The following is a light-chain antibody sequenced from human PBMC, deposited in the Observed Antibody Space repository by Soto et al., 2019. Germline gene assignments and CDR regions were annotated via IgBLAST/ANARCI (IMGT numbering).Light chain of an antibody. J-gene: IGKJ5*01. CDR1: QSISSY. Sequence: DIQMTQSPSSLSATVGDRVTISCRASQSISSYLNWYQQKPGKAPKLLIYAASSLQSGVPSRFSGSGSRTDLTLTISSLQPEDFATYYCLQDYNYPLTFGQGTRLENK. V-gene: IGKV1-39*01. CDR3: LQDYNYPLT. CDR2: AAS.